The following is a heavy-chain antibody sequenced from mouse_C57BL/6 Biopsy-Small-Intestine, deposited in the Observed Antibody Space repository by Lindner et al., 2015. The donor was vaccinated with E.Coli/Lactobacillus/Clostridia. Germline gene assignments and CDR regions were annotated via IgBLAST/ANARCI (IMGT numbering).Heavy chain of an antibody. CDR1: GYKITGSW. D-gene: IGHD1-1*02. CDR2: ILPGSGST. V-gene: IGHV1-9*01. J-gene: IGHJ2*01. CDR3: IRAHYGGSFDY. Sequence: VQLQESGAELMKPGASVKLSCKASGYKITGSWIEWIKQRPGHGLEWIGEILPGSGSTNYNEKFKGKATFTAETSSNTAYMQLSSLTTEDSAVYYCIRAHYGGSFDYWGQGTTLTVSS.